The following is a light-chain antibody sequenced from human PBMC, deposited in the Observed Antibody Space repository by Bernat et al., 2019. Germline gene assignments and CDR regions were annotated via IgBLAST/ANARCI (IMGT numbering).Light chain of an antibody. CDR3: QQSYSAPLS. CDR2: AAS. V-gene: IGKV1-39*01. CDR1: QSIRNY. Sequence: DIQMTQSPSSLSASVGDRVTIPCRASQSIRNYVSWYQQKPGQAPKLLIYAASTLESGVPSRFSGSGSGTDFTLSINSLQPEDFATYYCQQSYSAPLSFGGWTRLEIK. J-gene: IGKJ4*01.